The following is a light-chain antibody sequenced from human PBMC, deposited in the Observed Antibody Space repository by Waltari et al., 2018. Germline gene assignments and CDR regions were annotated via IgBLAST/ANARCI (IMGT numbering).Light chain of an antibody. Sequence: EVVLTQSPATLSLSPREMSTLSCRASQSFSTYLAWYQPTPGQSTRLLIYDASNRAAAIPARFSGSGSGTDFTLTISSLQAEDFAVYYCQQRRNWPPLTFGGGTKVEIK. V-gene: IGKV3-11*01. CDR3: QQRRNWPPLT. CDR1: QSFSTY. J-gene: IGKJ4*01. CDR2: DAS.